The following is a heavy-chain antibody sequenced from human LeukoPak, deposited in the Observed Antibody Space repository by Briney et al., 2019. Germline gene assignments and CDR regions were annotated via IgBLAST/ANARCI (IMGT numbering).Heavy chain of an antibody. D-gene: IGHD4-11*01. CDR1: GGSFGGYY. CDR2: INHSGST. J-gene: IGHJ4*02. CDR3: ASASITRYYFDY. V-gene: IGHV4-34*01. Sequence: PSETLSLTYAVYGGSFGGYYWSWIRQPPGKGLEWIGEINHSGSTNYNPSLKSRVTISVDTSKNQFSLKLSSVTAADTAVYYCASASITRYYFDYWGQGTLVTVSS.